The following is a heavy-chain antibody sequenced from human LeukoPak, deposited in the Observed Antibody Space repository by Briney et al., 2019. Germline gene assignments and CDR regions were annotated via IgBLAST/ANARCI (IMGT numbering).Heavy chain of an antibody. Sequence: GTSVKFSCKASGVTFRSYAISWVRQAPGHGLEWMGGIIPIFGTANSAQKFHGRVTITADESTSTAYMQLSSLRSEDTAVYDCAKGDYYYYYYMDVWGKGTTVTVSS. V-gene: IGHV1-69*01. D-gene: IGHD3-16*01. CDR1: GVTFRSYA. CDR2: IIPIFGTA. J-gene: IGHJ6*03. CDR3: AKGDYYYYYYMDV.